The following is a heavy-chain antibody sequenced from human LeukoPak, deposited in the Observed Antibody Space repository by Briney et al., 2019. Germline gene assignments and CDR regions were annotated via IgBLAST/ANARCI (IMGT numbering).Heavy chain of an antibody. V-gene: IGHV3-23*01. CDR1: GFTFSNYG. D-gene: IGHD3-22*01. CDR2: IGVGGTT. Sequence: GGYLRLSCAASGFTFSNYGMNWFRQAPGKGLEWVSGIGVGGTTYYADSVKGRFTISRDTSKNTLYLQMNSLRAEDTAVYYCARAQGYYDCWGQGTLVTVSS. J-gene: IGHJ4*02. CDR3: ARAQGYYDC.